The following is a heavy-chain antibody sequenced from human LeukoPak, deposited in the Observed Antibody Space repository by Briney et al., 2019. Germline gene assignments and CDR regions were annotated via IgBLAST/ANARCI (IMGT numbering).Heavy chain of an antibody. CDR2: ISGSGGST. CDR3: AKGSSWYYFDY. V-gene: IGHV3-23*01. CDR1: GFTFSSYA. D-gene: IGHD6-13*01. Sequence: GGSLRLSCAASGFTFSSYAMSWVRQAPGKGLEWVSTISGSGGSTYYADSVKGRFTISRDNSKNTLYLQMNSLRAEDTAVYYYAKGSSWYYFDYWGQGTLVTVSS. J-gene: IGHJ4*02.